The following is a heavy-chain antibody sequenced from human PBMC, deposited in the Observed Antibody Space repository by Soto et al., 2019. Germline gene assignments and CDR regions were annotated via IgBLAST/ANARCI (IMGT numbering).Heavy chain of an antibody. J-gene: IGHJ4*02. Sequence: KPSETLSLTCAVYGRSFSGYYWSWIRQPPGKGLEWIGEINHSGSTNYNPSLKSRVTISVDTSKNQFSLKLSSVTAADTAVYYCHYYDSSGYYVYWGQGTLVTVSS. V-gene: IGHV4-34*01. CDR2: INHSGST. D-gene: IGHD3-22*01. CDR3: HYYDSSGYYVY. CDR1: GRSFSGYY.